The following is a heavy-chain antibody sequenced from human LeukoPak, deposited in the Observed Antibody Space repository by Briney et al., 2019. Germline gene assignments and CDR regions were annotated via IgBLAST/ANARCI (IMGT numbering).Heavy chain of an antibody. CDR1: GGSISSSSYY. CDR2: IYYSGST. J-gene: IGHJ4*02. Sequence: SETLSLTCTVSGGSISSSSYYWGWIRQPPGKGLEWIGSIYYSGSTYYNPSLKSRVTISVDTSKNQFSLKLSSVTAADTAVYYSARNRYFDWLFIDYWGQGTLVTVSS. D-gene: IGHD3-9*01. V-gene: IGHV4-39*01. CDR3: ARNRYFDWLFIDY.